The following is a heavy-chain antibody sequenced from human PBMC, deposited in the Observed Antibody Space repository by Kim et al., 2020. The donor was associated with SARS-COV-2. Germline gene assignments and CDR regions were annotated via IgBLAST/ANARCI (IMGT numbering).Heavy chain of an antibody. CDR3: ARSPGGSGWYEFDY. J-gene: IGHJ4*02. V-gene: IGHV3-30*04. D-gene: IGHD6-19*01. Sequence: GGSLRLSCAASGFTFSSYAMHWVRQAPGKGLEWVAVISYDGSNKYYADSVKGRLTISRDNSKNTLYLQMNSLRAEDTAVYYCARSPGGSGWYEFDYWGQGTLVTVSS. CDR1: GFTFSSYA. CDR2: ISYDGSNK.